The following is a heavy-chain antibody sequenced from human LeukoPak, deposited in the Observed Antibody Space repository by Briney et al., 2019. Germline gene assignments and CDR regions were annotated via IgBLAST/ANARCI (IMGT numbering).Heavy chain of an antibody. D-gene: IGHD6-13*01. CDR2: ISSSSSYI. CDR1: GFTFSSYN. V-gene: IGHV3-21*01. J-gene: IGHJ4*02. CDR3: ARGFIAAAGTVDY. Sequence: PGGSLRLSCAASGFTFSSYNMNWVRQAPGKGLEWVSSISSSSSYIYYADSVKGRFTISRDNAKNSLYLQMNSLRAEDTAVYYCARGFIAAAGTVDYWGQGTLVTVSS.